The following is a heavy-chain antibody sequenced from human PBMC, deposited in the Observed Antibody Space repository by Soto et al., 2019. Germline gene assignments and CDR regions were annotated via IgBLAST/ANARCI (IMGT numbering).Heavy chain of an antibody. D-gene: IGHD2-2*01. V-gene: IGHV4-59*01. Sequence: SETLSLTCTVSGGSISSYYWSWIRQPPGKGLGWIGYIYYSGSTNYNPSLKSRVTISVDTSKNQFSLKLSSVTAADTAVYYCARDRVPAANWFDPWGQGTLVTVSS. CDR1: GGSISSYY. CDR3: ARDRVPAANWFDP. CDR2: IYYSGST. J-gene: IGHJ5*02.